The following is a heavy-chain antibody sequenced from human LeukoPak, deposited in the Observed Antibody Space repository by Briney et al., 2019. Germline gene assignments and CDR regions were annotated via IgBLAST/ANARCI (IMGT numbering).Heavy chain of an antibody. CDR3: ARDRGSGWYSGYYYGMDV. D-gene: IGHD6-19*01. CDR2: IYYSGST. J-gene: IGHJ6*02. Sequence: PSETLSLTCTVSGGSISSYYWSWIRQSPGKGLEWIGYIYYSGSTNYNPSLKSQVTISVDTSKNQFSLKLSSVTAADTAVYYCARDRGSGWYSGYYYGMDVWGQGTTVTVSS. V-gene: IGHV4-59*01. CDR1: GGSISSYY.